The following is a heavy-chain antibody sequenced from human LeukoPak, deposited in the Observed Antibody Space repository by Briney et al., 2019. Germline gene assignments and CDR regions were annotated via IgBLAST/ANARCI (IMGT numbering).Heavy chain of an antibody. V-gene: IGHV4-30-4*01. Sequence: SETLSLTCTVSGASIRSGDYYWSWIRQPPGKGLEWIGYIYDSGSTYYNPSLKSRITISVDTSENRFSLKLSSVTAADTAVYYCARGVAGRLPKFDYWGRGTLVTVSS. J-gene: IGHJ4*02. CDR2: IYDSGST. CDR3: ARGVAGRLPKFDY. D-gene: IGHD6-19*01. CDR1: GASIRSGDYY.